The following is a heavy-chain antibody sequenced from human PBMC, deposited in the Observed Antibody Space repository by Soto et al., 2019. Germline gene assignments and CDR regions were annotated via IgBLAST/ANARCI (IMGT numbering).Heavy chain of an antibody. V-gene: IGHV3-20*01. J-gene: IGHJ2*01. Sequence: EVKLVESGGSVRRPGGSLRLSCAASGFAFQNHGMAWVRQVPGKGLEWVAGISGSGVNAGYADSVKGRFTISRDNGDNSLYLEINNLGVEDTALYHCARKPHWQYWYFDLWGRGTLVTVSS. D-gene: IGHD1-1*01. CDR3: ARKPHWQYWYFDL. CDR2: ISGSGVNA. CDR1: GFAFQNHG.